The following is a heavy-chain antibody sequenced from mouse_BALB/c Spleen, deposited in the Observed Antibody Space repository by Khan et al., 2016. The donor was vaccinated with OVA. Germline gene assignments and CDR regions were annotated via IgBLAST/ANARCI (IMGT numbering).Heavy chain of an antibody. CDR2: IDPSTGYT. D-gene: IGHD2-1*01. Sequence: VQLVESGAELAKPGASVKMSCKASGYTFTTYWMLWVKQRPGQGLVWIGYIDPSTGYTESNQKFKDKAKLTPDKSSSTAYMQLSSLKSEDTAVYYCARRVLYGIIAYWGQGTLVTVSA. CDR1: GYTFTTYW. CDR3: ARRVLYGIIAY. V-gene: IGHV1-7*01. J-gene: IGHJ3*01.